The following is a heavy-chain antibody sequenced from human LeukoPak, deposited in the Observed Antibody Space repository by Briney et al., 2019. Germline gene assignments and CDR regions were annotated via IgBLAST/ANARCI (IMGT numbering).Heavy chain of an antibody. Sequence: GASVTVSCKASGGTFSSYAISWVRQAPGQGLEWMGGIIPIFGTANYAQKFQGRVTITTDESTSTAYMELSSLRSEDTAVYYCARAEQLVYYYYMDVWGKGTTVTVSS. CDR1: GGTFSSYA. J-gene: IGHJ6*03. CDR2: IIPIFGTA. V-gene: IGHV1-69*05. D-gene: IGHD6-6*01. CDR3: ARAEQLVYYYYMDV.